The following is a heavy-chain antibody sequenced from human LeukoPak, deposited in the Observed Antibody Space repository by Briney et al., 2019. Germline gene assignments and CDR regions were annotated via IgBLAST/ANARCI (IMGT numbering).Heavy chain of an antibody. Sequence: SETLSLTCAVYGGSFSGYYLSWIRQPPGKGLEWIGEINHSGSTNYNPSLKSRVTISVDTSKNQFSLKLSSVTAADTAVYYCARGRSSGHCVRYFDLWGRGTLVTVSS. D-gene: IGHD3-22*01. CDR2: INHSGST. CDR3: ARGRSSGHCVRYFDL. V-gene: IGHV4-34*01. CDR1: GGSFSGYY. J-gene: IGHJ2*01.